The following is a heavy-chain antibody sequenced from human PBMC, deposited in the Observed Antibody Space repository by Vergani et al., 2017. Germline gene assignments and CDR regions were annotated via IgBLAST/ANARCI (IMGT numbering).Heavy chain of an antibody. D-gene: IGHD3-16*01. CDR3: AKMLMGANYYYYGMDV. CDR2: ISGSGGNT. CDR1: GFTFNIYA. Sequence: EVQLLESGGGLVQPGGSLRLSCAASGFTFNIYAMSWVRQAPGKGLEWVSAISGSGGNTYYADSVKGRFTISRDNSKNTLFLQMISLRAEDTAVYYCAKMLMGANYYYYGMDVGGQGTTVTVSS. V-gene: IGHV3-23*01. J-gene: IGHJ6*02.